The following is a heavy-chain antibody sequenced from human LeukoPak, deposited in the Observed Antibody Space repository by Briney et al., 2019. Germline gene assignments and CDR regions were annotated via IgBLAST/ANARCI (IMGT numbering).Heavy chain of an antibody. J-gene: IGHJ4*02. CDR1: GFIFSTYS. D-gene: IGHD1-7*01. V-gene: IGHV3-21*06. Sequence: GGSLRLSCAASGFIFSTYSMNWVRQAPGKGLEWVSSISSSSSYTFYADSVRGRFTISRDNAKNSLYLQMNSLRAEDTAVYYCARDKLVYNWDYVLDYWGQGTLVTVSS. CDR2: ISSSSSYT. CDR3: ARDKLVYNWDYVLDY.